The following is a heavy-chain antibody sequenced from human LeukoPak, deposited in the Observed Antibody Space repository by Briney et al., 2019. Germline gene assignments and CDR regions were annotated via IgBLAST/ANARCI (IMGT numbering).Heavy chain of an antibody. CDR3: ANSPQDRFVGGYDYNWSDP. V-gene: IGHV3-23*01. J-gene: IGHJ5*02. D-gene: IGHD5-12*01. Sequence: GASLRLSCAASGFTFSSYAMSWVRQAPGKGLEWVSAISGSDGSTYYADSVKGRFTISRDNSKNALYLQMNSLRAEDTAVYYCANSPQDRFVGGYDYNWSDPWGQGTLVTVSS. CDR2: ISGSDGST. CDR1: GFTFSSYA.